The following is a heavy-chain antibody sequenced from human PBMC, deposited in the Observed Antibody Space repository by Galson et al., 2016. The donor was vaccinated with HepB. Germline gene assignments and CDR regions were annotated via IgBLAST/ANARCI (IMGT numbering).Heavy chain of an antibody. CDR2: LYYSGGT. Sequence: ETLSLTCSVSGDSVINSAYYWAWIRQPPGKGLEWIATLYYSGGTYYSPSLKSRLTISMDSSKNHFSLKLTSVTATDTSVYYCARLTLAGSSPYHFDHWGQGTVSAVSS. CDR1: GDSVINSAYY. J-gene: IGHJ4*02. CDR3: ARLTLAGSSPYHFDH. V-gene: IGHV4-39*01. D-gene: IGHD2/OR15-2a*01.